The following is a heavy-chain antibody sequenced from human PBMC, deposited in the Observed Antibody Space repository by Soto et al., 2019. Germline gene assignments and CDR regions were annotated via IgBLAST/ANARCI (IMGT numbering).Heavy chain of an antibody. CDR3: AGGGGCSGGSCYGWFDP. CDR1: GYTFTSYG. Sequence: QVQLVQSGAEVKKPGASVKVSCKASGYTFTSYGISWVRQAPGQGLEWMGWISAYNGNTNYAQKLQGRVTMTTDTSTSTAYRELRSLRSDHTAVYYCAGGGGCSGGSCYGWFDPWGQGALVTVSS. CDR2: ISAYNGNT. J-gene: IGHJ5*02. D-gene: IGHD2-15*01. V-gene: IGHV1-18*01.